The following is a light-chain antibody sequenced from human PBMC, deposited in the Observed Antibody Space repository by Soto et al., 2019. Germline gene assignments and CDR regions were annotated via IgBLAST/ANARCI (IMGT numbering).Light chain of an antibody. CDR3: SSFAGNYKYV. J-gene: IGLJ1*01. CDR1: SSDVGAYNF. Sequence: QSVLTQPPSASGSLGQSVTISCTGTSSDVGAYNFVSWYQQHPGKAPKLIIYEVVKRPSGVPDRFSGSKSGNTASLTVSGLQSDDEADYYCSSFAGNYKYVFGTGTQLTVL. CDR2: EVV. V-gene: IGLV2-8*01.